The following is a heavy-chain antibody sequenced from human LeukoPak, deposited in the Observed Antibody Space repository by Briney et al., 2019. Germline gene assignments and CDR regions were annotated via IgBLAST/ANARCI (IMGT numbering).Heavy chain of an antibody. J-gene: IGHJ4*02. V-gene: IGHV3-48*03. Sequence: GGSLRLSCVASGFTFSSYEMNWVRQAPGKGLEWISYISTTGDRVQYADSVKGRFTVSRDNAKNSLFLQMNSLTADDTAVYYCARDESSSNDYWGQGTLVTVSS. CDR3: ARDESSSNDY. CDR1: GFTFSSYE. D-gene: IGHD6-13*01. CDR2: ISTTGDRV.